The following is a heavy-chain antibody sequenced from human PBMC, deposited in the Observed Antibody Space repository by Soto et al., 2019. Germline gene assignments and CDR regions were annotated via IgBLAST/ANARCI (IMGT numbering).Heavy chain of an antibody. V-gene: IGHV1-3*01. CDR1: GYTYTSYA. Sequence: ASVKVSCKASGYTYTSYAMHWVRQAPGQRLEWMGWINAGNGNTKYSQKFQGRVTITRDTSASTAYMELSSLRSEDTAVYYCARDCSSGSPRYFDYWGQGTLVTVSS. CDR3: ARDCSSGSPRYFDY. D-gene: IGHD2-15*01. J-gene: IGHJ4*02. CDR2: INAGNGNT.